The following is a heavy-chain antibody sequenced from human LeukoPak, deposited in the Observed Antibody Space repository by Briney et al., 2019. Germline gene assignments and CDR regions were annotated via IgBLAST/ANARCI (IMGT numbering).Heavy chain of an antibody. CDR2: IYSGGST. J-gene: IGHJ3*02. CDR1: GFTFSRYS. CDR3: AREIPHDAFDI. V-gene: IGHV3-53*01. Sequence: GGSLRLSCAASGFTFSRYSMHWVRQAPGKGLEWVSVIYSGGSTYYADSVKGRFTISRDNSKNTPYLQMNSLRAEDTAVYYCAREIPHDAFDIWGQGTMVTVSS. D-gene: IGHD2-21*01.